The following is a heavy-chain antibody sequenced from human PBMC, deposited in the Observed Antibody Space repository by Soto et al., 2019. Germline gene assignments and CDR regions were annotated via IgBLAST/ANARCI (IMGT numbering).Heavy chain of an antibody. V-gene: IGHV3-9*01. CDR3: AKGSVLVPAADSNDAFDI. J-gene: IGHJ3*02. CDR2: ISWNSGSI. Sequence: LSLSSEASGFTVDDYSMHWVRQAPGKGLEWVSGISWNSGSIGYADSVKGRFTISRDNAKNSLYLQMNSLRAEDTALYYCAKGSVLVPAADSNDAFDIWGQGTMVTVSS. D-gene: IGHD2-2*01. CDR1: GFTVDDYS.